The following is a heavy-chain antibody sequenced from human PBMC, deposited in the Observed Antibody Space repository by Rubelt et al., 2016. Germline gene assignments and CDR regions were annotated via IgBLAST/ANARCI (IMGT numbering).Heavy chain of an antibody. CDR1: GGSFSGYY. J-gene: IGHJ3*01. CDR3: ARQCARHGEWAFDV. D-gene: IGHD3-10*01. V-gene: IGHV4-34*01. CDR2: INHSGST. Sequence: QVQLQQWGAGLLKPSETLSLTCAVYGGSFSGYYWSWIRQPPGKGLEWIGEINHSGSTNYNPSLKSRVTIAVDTAKNQFSLKLSAVTAADTAVYYCARQCARHGEWAFDVWGQGTMVTVAS.